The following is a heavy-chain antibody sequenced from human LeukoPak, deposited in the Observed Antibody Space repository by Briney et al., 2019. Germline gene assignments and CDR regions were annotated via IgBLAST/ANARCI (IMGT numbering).Heavy chain of an antibody. CDR2: ISWNSGNI. J-gene: IGHJ5*02. Sequence: GRSLRLSCAASGFTFDDYAMHWVRQAPGKGLEWVSGISWNSGNIGYADSVKGRFTISRDNAKKSLYLQMNGLRAEDMALYYCAKGTYYDFWSGYSFDPWGQGTLVTASS. CDR3: AKGTYYDFWSGYSFDP. CDR1: GFTFDDYA. D-gene: IGHD3-3*01. V-gene: IGHV3-9*03.